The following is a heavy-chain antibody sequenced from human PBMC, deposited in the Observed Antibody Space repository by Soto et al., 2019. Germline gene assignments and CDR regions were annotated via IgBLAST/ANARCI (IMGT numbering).Heavy chain of an antibody. CDR3: ARDLGYYDSSGYFSYYYYYGMDV. CDR2: INAGNGNT. Sequence: ASVKVSCKASGYTFTSYAMHWVRQAPGQRLEWMGWINAGNGNTKYSQKFQGRVTITRDTSASTAYMELSSLRSEDTAAYYCARDLGYYDSSGYFSYYYYYGMDVWGQGTTVTVSS. CDR1: GYTFTSYA. J-gene: IGHJ6*02. D-gene: IGHD3-22*01. V-gene: IGHV1-3*01.